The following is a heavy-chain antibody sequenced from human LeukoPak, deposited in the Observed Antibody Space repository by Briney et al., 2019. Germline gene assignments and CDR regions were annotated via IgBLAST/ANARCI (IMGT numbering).Heavy chain of an antibody. CDR2: IWYDGSNK. Sequence: PGRSLRPSCAASGFTFSSYGMHWVRQAPGKGLEWVAVIWYDGSNKYYADSVKGRFTISRDNSKNTLYLQMNSLRAEDTAVYYCARGLCYYDSSGYYPMDVWGKGTTVTVSS. CDR1: GFTFSSYG. J-gene: IGHJ6*03. CDR3: ARGLCYYDSSGYYPMDV. V-gene: IGHV3-33*01. D-gene: IGHD3-22*01.